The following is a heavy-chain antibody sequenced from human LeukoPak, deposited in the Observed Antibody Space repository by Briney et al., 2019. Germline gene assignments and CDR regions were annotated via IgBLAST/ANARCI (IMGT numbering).Heavy chain of an antibody. J-gene: IGHJ4*02. CDR1: GYTPTELS. V-gene: IGHV1-24*01. CDR3: ATDDISVGATMRALID. D-gene: IGHD1-26*01. Sequence: GASVKVSCKVSGYTPTELSMHWVRQAPGKGLEWMGGFDPEDGETIYAQKFQGRVTMTEDTSTDTAYMELSSLRSEDTAVYYCATDDISVGATMRALIDWGQGTLVTVSS. CDR2: FDPEDGET.